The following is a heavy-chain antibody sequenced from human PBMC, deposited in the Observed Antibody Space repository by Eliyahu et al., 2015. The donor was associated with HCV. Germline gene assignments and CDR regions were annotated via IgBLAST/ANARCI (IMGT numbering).Heavy chain of an antibody. Sequence: EVQLVESGGGLVQPGGSLXLSCAASGFTFNNYAMSWVRQAPGEGXEWVLAISGNGGNTYSADSVKGRFTISRDNSKNTLYLQMNSLRAEDTAVYYCAKEAGAATFDYWGQGTLVTVSS. CDR1: GFTFNNYA. J-gene: IGHJ4*02. V-gene: IGHV3-23*04. CDR3: AKEAGAATFDY. CDR2: ISGNGGNT. D-gene: IGHD1-26*01.